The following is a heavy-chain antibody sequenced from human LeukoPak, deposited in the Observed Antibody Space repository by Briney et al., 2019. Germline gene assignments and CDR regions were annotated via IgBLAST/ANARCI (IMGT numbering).Heavy chain of an antibody. V-gene: IGHV4-31*03. CDR3: AGDRFNYYDSSTRAFDI. D-gene: IGHD3-22*01. Sequence: SETLCLTCTVSGGSISSGGYYWSWIRQHPGKGLEWIGYIYYSGSTYYNPSLKSRVTISVDTSKNQFSLKLSSVTAADTAVYYCAGDRFNYYDSSTRAFDIWGQGTMVTVSS. CDR2: IYYSGST. J-gene: IGHJ3*02. CDR1: GGSISSGGYY.